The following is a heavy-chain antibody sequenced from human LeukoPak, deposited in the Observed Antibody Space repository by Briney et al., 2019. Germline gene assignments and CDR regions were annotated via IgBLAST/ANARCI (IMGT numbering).Heavy chain of an antibody. CDR1: GFIFNTYV. D-gene: IGHD6-19*01. CDR2: IRYDGSNK. CDR3: ARDRAVADSFDV. V-gene: IGHV3-30*02. J-gene: IGHJ3*01. Sequence: GGSLRLSCAASGFIFNTYVMHWVRQAPGKGLEWLAFIRYDGSNKNYADSVKGRFTISRDNTKNSLYLQMNSLRAEDTAVYYCARDRAVADSFDVWGQGTMVTVSS.